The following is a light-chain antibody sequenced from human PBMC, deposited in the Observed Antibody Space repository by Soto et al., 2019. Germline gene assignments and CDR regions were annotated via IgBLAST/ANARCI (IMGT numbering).Light chain of an antibody. CDR2: STN. J-gene: IGLJ2*01. CDR3: VLYMGSGTVV. CDR1: SGSVSTSYY. Sequence: QTVVTQEPSFSVSPGGTVTLTCGLSSGSVSTSYYPSWYQQIPGQAPRTLIYSTNTRSSGVPDRFSGSILGNKAALTITGAQADDESDYYCVLYMGSGTVVFGGGTKLTVL. V-gene: IGLV8-61*01.